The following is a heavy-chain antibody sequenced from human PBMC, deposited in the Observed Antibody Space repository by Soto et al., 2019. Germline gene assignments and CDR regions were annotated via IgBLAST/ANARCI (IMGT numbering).Heavy chain of an antibody. Sequence: QVQLVQSGAEVKKPGSSVKVSCKASGSTFSSYTISWVRQAPGQGLEWMGRIIPILAIANYAQKFQGRVTITADKSTSTADMELSSLRSEDTAVYYSARDDFQYSSGWFPLYGYWGQGTLVTVSS. CDR2: IIPILAIA. D-gene: IGHD6-19*01. J-gene: IGHJ4*02. CDR1: GSTFSSYT. CDR3: ARDDFQYSSGWFPLYGY. V-gene: IGHV1-69*08.